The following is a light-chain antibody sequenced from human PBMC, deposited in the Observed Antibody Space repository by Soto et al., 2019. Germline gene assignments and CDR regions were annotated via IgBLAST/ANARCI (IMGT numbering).Light chain of an antibody. CDR2: GAS. Sequence: RVMTQSPATLSLSPGERATLSYRASQSVSTNVAWYQQKPGQAPRLLIYGASTRATDIPARFSGSGSGTDFTLTISSLQSEDFAVYYCQQYNNWPPWTFGQGTKVEVK. CDR3: QQYNNWPPWT. J-gene: IGKJ1*01. CDR1: QSVSTN. V-gene: IGKV3-15*01.